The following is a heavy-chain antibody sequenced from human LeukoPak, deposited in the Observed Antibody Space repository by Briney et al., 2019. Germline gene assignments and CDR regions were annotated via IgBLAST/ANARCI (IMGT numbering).Heavy chain of an antibody. CDR2: INHSGST. CDR3: ARYQLLSPADY. V-gene: IGHV4-34*01. Sequence: SETLSLTCAVYDGSFSGYYWSWIRQPPGKGLEWIGEINHSGSTNYNPSLKSRVTISVDTSKNQFSLKLSSVTAADTAVYYCARYQLLSPADYWGQGTLVTVSS. J-gene: IGHJ4*02. CDR1: DGSFSGYY. D-gene: IGHD2-2*01.